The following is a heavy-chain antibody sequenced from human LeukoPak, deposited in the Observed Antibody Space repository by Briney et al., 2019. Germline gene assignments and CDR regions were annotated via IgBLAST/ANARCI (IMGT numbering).Heavy chain of an antibody. V-gene: IGHV1-69*13. Sequence: SVKVSCKASGYTFTSYGISWVRQAPGQGLEWMGGIIPIFGTANYAQKFQGRVTITADESTSTAYMELSSLRSEDTAVYYCARDVGSGMGGFWGQGTLVTVSS. CDR1: GYTFTSYG. J-gene: IGHJ4*02. CDR3: ARDVGSGMGGF. D-gene: IGHD3-10*01. CDR2: IIPIFGTA.